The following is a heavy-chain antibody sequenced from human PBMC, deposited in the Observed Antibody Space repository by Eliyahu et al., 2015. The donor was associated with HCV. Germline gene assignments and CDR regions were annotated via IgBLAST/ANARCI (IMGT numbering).Heavy chain of an antibody. D-gene: IGHD6-25*01. CDR1: GSLLSASGVG. V-gene: IGHV2-5*02. CDR2: IFWDDEK. CDR3: AHRLHRAYSSDWQVFDY. J-gene: IGHJ4*02. Sequence: QITLKESGPTLVKPTQTLTLTCIFSGSLLSASGVGVGWIRQPPGKALEWLGIIFWDDEKRYNPSLKNRLTITKDTSKNQVVLTMTNMDPVDTATYYCAHRLHRAYSSDWQVFDYWGQGTLVTVSS.